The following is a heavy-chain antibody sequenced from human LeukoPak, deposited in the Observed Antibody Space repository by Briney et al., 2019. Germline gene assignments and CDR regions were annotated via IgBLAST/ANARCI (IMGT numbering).Heavy chain of an antibody. J-gene: IGHJ1*01. V-gene: IGHV3-23*01. CDR2: ISYDGGST. CDR3: ARMGLYGDYAHEYFQH. D-gene: IGHD4-17*01. CDR1: GFTFSGYA. Sequence: GGSLRLSCAASGFTFSGYAMTWVRQAPGKGLEWLSGISYDGGSTYYTDSVKGRFTISRDNSKNTLYLQMNSLRAEDTAVYYCARMGLYGDYAHEYFQHWGQGTLVTVSS.